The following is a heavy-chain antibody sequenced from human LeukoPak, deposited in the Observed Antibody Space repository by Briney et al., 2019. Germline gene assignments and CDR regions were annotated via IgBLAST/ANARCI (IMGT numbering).Heavy chain of an antibody. CDR2: IYISGST. D-gene: IGHD2/OR15-2a*01. Sequence: PSETLSLTCTVSGGSISSYFWSWIRQPAGKGREWIGRIYISGSTNYNPSLKSRVTMSVDTSKNQFSLKLSSVTAADTAVYYCARAFGPNDAFDIWGQGTMVTVSA. CDR3: ARAFGPNDAFDI. V-gene: IGHV4-4*07. CDR1: GGSISSYF. J-gene: IGHJ3*02.